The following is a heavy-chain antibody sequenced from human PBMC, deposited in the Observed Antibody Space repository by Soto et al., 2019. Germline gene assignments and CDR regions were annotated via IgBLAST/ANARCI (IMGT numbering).Heavy chain of an antibody. CDR1: GYTFTSYA. Sequence: QVQLVQSGAEVKKPGASVKVSCKASGYTFTSYAMHWVRQAPGQRLEWMGWINAGNGNTKYSQKFQGRVTITRDTSASTTYMELSSLRSEDTAVYYCARGGVYSSGWYVDYWGQGTLVTVSS. CDR3: ARGGVYSSGWYVDY. J-gene: IGHJ4*02. CDR2: INAGNGNT. V-gene: IGHV1-3*01. D-gene: IGHD6-19*01.